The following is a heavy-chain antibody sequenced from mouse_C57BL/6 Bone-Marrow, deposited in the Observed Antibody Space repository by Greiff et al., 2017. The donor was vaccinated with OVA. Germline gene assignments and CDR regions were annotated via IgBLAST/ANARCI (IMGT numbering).Heavy chain of an antibody. CDR3: AIYDGISYRYWYSYV. CDR1: GYTFTSYW. Sequence: VQLQQPGAELVKPGASVKLSCKASGYTFTSYWMHWVKQRPGQGLEWIGMIHPNSGSTNYNEKFKSKATLTVDKSSRQAYMQLSSLPSEDSAVXYSAIYDGISYRYWYSYVWGTGTTRTVSS. V-gene: IGHV1-64*01. J-gene: IGHJ1*03. CDR2: IHPNSGST. D-gene: IGHD1-1*01.